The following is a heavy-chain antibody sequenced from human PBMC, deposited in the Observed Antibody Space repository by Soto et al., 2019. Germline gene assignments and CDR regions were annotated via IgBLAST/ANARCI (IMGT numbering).Heavy chain of an antibody. D-gene: IGHD3-16*01. Sequence: QVQLVQSGAEVKKPGSSVRVSCKASGTIFSSYTISWVRQAPGQGLEWMGRIIPILGETNSAQKFQGRVTLXXDKSTNTAYTELNTLRLDDTAVYYCARGLGGRMDDWGQGTTVTVSS. CDR1: GTIFSSYT. CDR2: IIPILGET. V-gene: IGHV1-69*08. J-gene: IGHJ6*02. CDR3: ARGLGGRMDD.